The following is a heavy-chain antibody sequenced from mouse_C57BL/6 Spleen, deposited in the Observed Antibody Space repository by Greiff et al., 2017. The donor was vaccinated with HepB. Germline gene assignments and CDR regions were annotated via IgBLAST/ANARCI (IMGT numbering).Heavy chain of an antibody. V-gene: IGHV1-55*01. CDR2: IYPGSGST. CDR3: ARGRDSSGYFFAY. Sequence: QVQLQQPGAELVKPGASVKMSCKASGYTFTSYWITWVKQRPGQGLEWIGDIYPGSGSTNYNEKFKSKATLTVDTSSSTAYMQLSSLTSEDSAVYYCARGRDSSGYFFAYWGQGTLVTVSA. CDR1: GYTFTSYW. D-gene: IGHD3-2*02. J-gene: IGHJ3*01.